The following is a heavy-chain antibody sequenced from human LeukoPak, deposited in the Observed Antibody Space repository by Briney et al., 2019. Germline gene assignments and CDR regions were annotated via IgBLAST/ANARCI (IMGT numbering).Heavy chain of an antibody. CDR3: ARIQSRIIAARPGNPAFDY. Sequence: ASVKVSCTASGYXFTSYDISWVRQAPGQGLEWMGWISTYNDNTHYAQKLQGRVTMTTDTSTSTVYMELKSLRSDDTAVYYCARIQSRIIAARPGNPAFDYWGRGTLVTVSS. CDR1: GYXFTSYD. V-gene: IGHV1-18*01. J-gene: IGHJ4*02. D-gene: IGHD6-6*01. CDR2: ISTYNDNT.